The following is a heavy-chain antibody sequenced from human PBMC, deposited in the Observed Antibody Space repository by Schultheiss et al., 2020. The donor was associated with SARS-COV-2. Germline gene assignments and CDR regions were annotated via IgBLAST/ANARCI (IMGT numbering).Heavy chain of an antibody. CDR1: GFTFSNAW. V-gene: IGHV3-20*04. CDR3: VEGGNSLDY. J-gene: IGHJ4*02. CDR2: ISWNSGSI. D-gene: IGHD4-23*01. Sequence: GGSLRLSCAASGFTFSNAWMSWVRQAPGKGLEWVSGISWNSGSIGYADSVKGRFTISRDNAKNSLYLQMNSLRDEDTAVYYCVEGGNSLDYWGQGTLVTVTS.